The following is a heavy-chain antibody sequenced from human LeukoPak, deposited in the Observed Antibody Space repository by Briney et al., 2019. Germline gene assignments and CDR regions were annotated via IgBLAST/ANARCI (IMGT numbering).Heavy chain of an antibody. CDR3: ASRPPTGYAYLGVSDY. J-gene: IGHJ4*02. CDR1: GLTFSRHW. Sequence: GGSLRLSCAASGLTFSRHWMSWVRQAPGKGLEWVANIKPDGSEKYYVDSVRGRFTISRDNSRSSLYLQMNNLGAEDTALYYCASRPPTGYAYLGVSDYWGQGTLVTVSS. CDR2: IKPDGSEK. D-gene: IGHD3-9*01. V-gene: IGHV3-7*01.